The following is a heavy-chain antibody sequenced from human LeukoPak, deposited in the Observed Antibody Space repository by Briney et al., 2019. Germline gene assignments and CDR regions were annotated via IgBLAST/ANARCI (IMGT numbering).Heavy chain of an antibody. J-gene: IGHJ4*02. D-gene: IGHD2-15*01. Sequence: SETLSLTCTVSGGSISSYNWSWIRQPAGKGLQWIGRIYTSGSTNYNPSLKSRVTMSVDTSKNQCSLKLSSVTAADTAVYYCAREEGYCSGGSCYSAVGYWGQGTLVTVSP. CDR3: AREEGYCSGGSCYSAVGY. CDR2: IYTSGST. CDR1: GGSISSYN. V-gene: IGHV4-4*07.